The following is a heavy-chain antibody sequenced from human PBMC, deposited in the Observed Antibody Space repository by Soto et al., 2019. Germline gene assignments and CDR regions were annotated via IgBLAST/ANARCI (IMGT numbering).Heavy chain of an antibody. CDR2: IYYSGST. Sequence: SETLSLTCTVSGGSISSSSYYWGWIRQPPGKGLEWIGSIYYSGSTYYNPSLKSRVTISVDTSKNQFSLKLSSVTAADTAVYYCARRYYYYGMDVWGQGTTVTVSS. CDR1: GGSISSSSYY. CDR3: ARRYYYYGMDV. J-gene: IGHJ6*02. V-gene: IGHV4-39*01.